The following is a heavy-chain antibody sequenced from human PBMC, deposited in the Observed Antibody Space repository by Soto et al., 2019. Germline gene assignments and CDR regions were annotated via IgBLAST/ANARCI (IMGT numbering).Heavy chain of an antibody. D-gene: IGHD2-15*01. CDR2: INHSGST. Sequence: PSETLSLTCAVYGGSFSGYYWTWIRQPPGTGLEWIGEINHSGSTNYNPSLKSRVTISVDTSKNQFSLKLTSVTAADTAVYYCARFCSGGSCNWFDPWGQGTLVTVSS. CDR1: GGSFSGYY. J-gene: IGHJ5*02. CDR3: ARFCSGGSCNWFDP. V-gene: IGHV4-34*01.